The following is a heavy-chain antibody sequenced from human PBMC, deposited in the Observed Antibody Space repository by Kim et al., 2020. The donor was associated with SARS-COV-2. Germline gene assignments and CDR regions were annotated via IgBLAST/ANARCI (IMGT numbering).Heavy chain of an antibody. J-gene: IGHJ6*02. CDR1: GGSISSSSYY. D-gene: IGHD5-18*01. V-gene: IGHV4-39*07. CDR3: ARVGDTAMVKVSGMDV. CDR2: IYYSGST. Sequence: SETLSLTCTVSGGSISSSSYYWGWIRQPPGKGLEWIGSIYYSGSTYYNPSLKSRVTISVDTSKNQFSLKLSSVTAADTAVYYCARVGDTAMVKVSGMDVWGQGTTVTVSS.